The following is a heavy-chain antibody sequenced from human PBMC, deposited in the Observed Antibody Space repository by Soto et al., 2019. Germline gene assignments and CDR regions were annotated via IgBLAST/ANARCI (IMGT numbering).Heavy chain of an antibody. V-gene: IGHV1-2*04. CDR1: GYTFTGYY. CDR3: ARKTTRKYYYGMDV. CDR2: INPNSGGT. Sequence: ASVKVSCKASGYTFTGYYMHWVRQAPGQGLEWMGWINPNSGGTNYAQKFQGWVTMTRDTSISTAYMELSRLRSDDTAVYYCARKTTRKYYYGMDVWGQGTTVTVSS. J-gene: IGHJ6*02.